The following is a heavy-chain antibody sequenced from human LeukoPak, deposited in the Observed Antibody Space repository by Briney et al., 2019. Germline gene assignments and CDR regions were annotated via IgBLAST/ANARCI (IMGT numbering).Heavy chain of an antibody. D-gene: IGHD6-13*01. V-gene: IGHV5-51*01. Sequence: GESLKISCKASGYSFTNYWIGWVRQMPGKGLEWMGIIYPGDSDTRYSPSFQGQVTISADKSISTAYLLWSSLEASDTAMYYCARRIAAAAMSLSFDYWGQETLVTVPS. CDR3: ARRIAAAAMSLSFDY. CDR1: GYSFTNYW. CDR2: IYPGDSDT. J-gene: IGHJ4*02.